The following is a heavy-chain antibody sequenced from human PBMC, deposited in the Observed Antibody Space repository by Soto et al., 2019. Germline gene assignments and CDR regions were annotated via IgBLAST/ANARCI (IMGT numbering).Heavy chain of an antibody. J-gene: IGHJ4*02. CDR2: IIPIFGTA. V-gene: IGHV1-69*06. CDR3: ASISGYYDY. CDR1: GGTFSTYA. Sequence: AVKFSCRASGGTFSTYAISWVRQAPGQGLEWMGGIIPIFGTANYAQKFQGRVTITADKSTSTAYMELSSLRSEDTAVYYCASISGYYDYWGQGTLVTVSS. D-gene: IGHD3-22*01.